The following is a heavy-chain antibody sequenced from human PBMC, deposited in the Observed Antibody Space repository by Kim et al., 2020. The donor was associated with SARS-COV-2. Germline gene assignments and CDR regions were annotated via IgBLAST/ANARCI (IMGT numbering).Heavy chain of an antibody. CDR1: RFTFNNYW. J-gene: IGHJ6*02. CDR2: ISSDGSIT. D-gene: IGHD3-10*01. CDR3: ARGFFRAGFDV. V-gene: IGHV3-74*01. Sequence: GGSLRLSCAVSRFTFNNYWINWVRHAPGKGLVWVSRISSDGSITNYADSVKGRFTMSRDNAENTLYLQMNSLRAEDTAVYYCARGFFRAGFDVGGQGTTGTVS.